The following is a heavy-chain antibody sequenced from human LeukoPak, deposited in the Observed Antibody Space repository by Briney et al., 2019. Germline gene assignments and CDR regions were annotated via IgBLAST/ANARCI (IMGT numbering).Heavy chain of an antibody. D-gene: IGHD5-12*01. V-gene: IGHV3-30-3*01. J-gene: IGHJ4*02. Sequence: SCKASGYTFTGYYMHWVRQAPGKGLEWVAVISYDGSNKYYADSVKGRFTSSRDNSKNTLYLQMNSLRAEDTAVYYCARGSLDIVATIADYWGQGTLVTVSS. CDR3: ARGSLDIVATIADY. CDR2: ISYDGSNK. CDR1: GYTFTGYY.